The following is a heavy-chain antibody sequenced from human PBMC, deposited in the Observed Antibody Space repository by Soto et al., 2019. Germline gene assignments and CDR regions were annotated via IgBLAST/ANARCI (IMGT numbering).Heavy chain of an antibody. CDR3: ARDREGYCTGGSCYEYGMDV. D-gene: IGHD2-15*01. CDR2: ISYDGSNK. V-gene: IGHV3-30-3*01. CDR1: GFTFISYA. Sequence: QVQLVESGGGVVQPGRSLRLSCVASGFTFISYAMHWVRQAPGKGLEWVAVISYDGSNKYYADSVKGRFTISRDNSKKTLYLQMNSLRAEDTAVYYCARDREGYCTGGSCYEYGMDVWGQGTTVTVSS. J-gene: IGHJ6*02.